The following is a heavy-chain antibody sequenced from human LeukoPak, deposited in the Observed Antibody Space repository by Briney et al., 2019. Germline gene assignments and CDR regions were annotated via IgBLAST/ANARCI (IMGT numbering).Heavy chain of an antibody. CDR2: INPSAGST. J-gene: IGHJ2*01. Sequence: GASVKVSCVASGYTFSSYFMHWVREAPGQGPEWVGIINPSAGSTSYAQKFQGRVTMTRDTSTSTVYMEQSSLRSEGTTVNHCVQSTQERGYFDLWGRGTLVTVSS. CDR3: VQSTQERGYFDL. V-gene: IGHV1-46*01. D-gene: IGHD4-11*01. CDR1: GYTFSSYF.